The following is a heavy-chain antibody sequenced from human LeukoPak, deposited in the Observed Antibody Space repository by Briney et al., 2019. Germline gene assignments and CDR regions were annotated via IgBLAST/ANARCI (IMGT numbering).Heavy chain of an antibody. D-gene: IGHD1-26*01. CDR1: GFTFSNYA. V-gene: IGHV3-23*01. CDR2: IGDTGNT. J-gene: IGHJ4*02. CDR3: AKDTEWELHYFDY. Sequence: GGSLRLSCAASGFTFSNYAMSWVRQAPGKGLEWVSAIGDTGNTYYADSMKGRFSISRDNPKSTLYLQMNSLRAEDTAVYHCAKDTEWELHYFDYWGQGTLVTVSS.